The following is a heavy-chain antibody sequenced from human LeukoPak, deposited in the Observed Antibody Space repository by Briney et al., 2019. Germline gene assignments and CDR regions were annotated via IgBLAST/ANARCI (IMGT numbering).Heavy chain of an antibody. CDR2: IYYSGST. J-gene: IGHJ4*02. Sequence: SETLSLTCTVSGGSISSYYWSWIRQPPGKGLEWIGYIYYSGSTNYNPSLKSRVTISVDTSKKQFSLKLSPVTAADTAVYYCARTPLGDSSSWPYYFHYWGQGTLVTVSS. D-gene: IGHD6-13*01. CDR1: GGSISSYY. CDR3: ARTPLGDSSSWPYYFHY. V-gene: IGHV4-59*01.